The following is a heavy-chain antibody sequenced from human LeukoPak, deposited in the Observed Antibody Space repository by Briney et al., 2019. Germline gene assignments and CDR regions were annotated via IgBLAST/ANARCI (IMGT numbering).Heavy chain of an antibody. V-gene: IGHV3-23*01. J-gene: IGHJ4*02. CDR2: LSVGGTT. CDR3: GKGGGEDWPFDY. D-gene: IGHD3-16*01. Sequence: GGSLRLSCAASGFTFRNYAMSWVRQAPGKGLEWVSTLSVGGTTYYADSVRGRFTIPRDNSKNTLYLQMNSRRAGGTGICDCGKGGGEDWPFDYWGQGTLVTVSS. CDR1: GFTFRNYA.